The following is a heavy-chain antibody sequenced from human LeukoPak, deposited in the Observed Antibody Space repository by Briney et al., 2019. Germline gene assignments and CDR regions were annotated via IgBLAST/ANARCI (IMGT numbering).Heavy chain of an antibody. CDR1: GGSISSYY. CDR3: ASSGTTVSLDV. J-gene: IGHJ6*04. D-gene: IGHD4-11*01. V-gene: IGHV4-4*09. Sequence: PSETLSLTCTVSGGSISSYYWSWIRQPPGKGLEWIGYIYTSGSTNYNPSLKSRATISVDTSKNQFSLKLSSVTAADTAVYYCASSGTTVSLDVWGKGTTVTVSS. CDR2: IYTSGST.